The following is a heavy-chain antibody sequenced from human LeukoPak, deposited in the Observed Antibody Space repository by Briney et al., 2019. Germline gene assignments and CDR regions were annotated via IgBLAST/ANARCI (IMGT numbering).Heavy chain of an antibody. J-gene: IGHJ4*02. D-gene: IGHD3-9*01. V-gene: IGHV3-66*01. CDR1: GFSVNSDY. CDR3: ATWIYDTLTGYPSFHN. CDR2: LYSSGTT. Sequence: PGGSLRLSCATSGFSVNSDYMTWVRQAPGKGLDWVSVLYSSGTTFYADSVRGRFTISRDGSKNTLYLQMNNLKAEDTAVYYCATWIYDTLTGYPSFHNWGQGTLVTVSS.